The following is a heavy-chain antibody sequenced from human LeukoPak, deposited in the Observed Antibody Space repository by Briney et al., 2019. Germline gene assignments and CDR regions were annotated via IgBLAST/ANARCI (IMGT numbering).Heavy chain of an antibody. Sequence: GGSLRLSCAASGFTFSSYSMNWVRQAPGKGLEWVSYISSSSSTIYYAGSVKGRFTISRDNAKNSLYLQVNGLRAEDTAVYYCARGNGPGRHYFDYWGQGTLVTVSS. CDR2: ISSSSSTI. D-gene: IGHD3-10*01. CDR3: ARGNGPGRHYFDY. V-gene: IGHV3-48*01. J-gene: IGHJ4*02. CDR1: GFTFSSYS.